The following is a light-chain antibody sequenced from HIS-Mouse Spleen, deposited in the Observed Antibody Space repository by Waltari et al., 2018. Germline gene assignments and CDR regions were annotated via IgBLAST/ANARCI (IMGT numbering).Light chain of an antibody. CDR1: QSVSSY. CDR3: QQRSNWPT. J-gene: IGKJ4*01. CDR2: DAP. Sequence: EIVLTQSPATLSLSPGERATLSCRASQSVSSYLAWYQQKPGQAPRLLIYDAPNRATGIPARFSGSGSGTDFTITISRLEPEDFAVYYCQQRSNWPTFGGGTKVEIK. V-gene: IGKV3-11*01.